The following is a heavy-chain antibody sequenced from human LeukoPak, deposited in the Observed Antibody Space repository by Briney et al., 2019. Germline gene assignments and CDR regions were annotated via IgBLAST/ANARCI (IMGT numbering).Heavy chain of an antibody. D-gene: IGHD3-22*01. J-gene: IGHJ4*02. Sequence: ASVKVSCKASGYTFTGYYMHWVRLAPGQGLEWMGWINPNSGVTSYAQKFQGRVTMTRDTSISTAYMELSRLRSDDTAVYYCARVDYYDSSGYGGTDYWGQGTLVTVSS. CDR1: GYTFTGYY. V-gene: IGHV1-2*02. CDR3: ARVDYYDSSGYGGTDY. CDR2: INPNSGVT.